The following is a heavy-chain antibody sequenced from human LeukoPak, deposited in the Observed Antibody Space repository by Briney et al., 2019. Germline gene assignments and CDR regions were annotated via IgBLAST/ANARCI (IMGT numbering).Heavy chain of an antibody. CDR2: IYYSGST. D-gene: IGHD3-3*01. J-gene: IGHJ5*02. Sequence: SETLSLTCAVYGGSFSGYYWSWIRQPPGKGLEWIGHIYYSGSTYYNPSLKSGVTISVDTSKNQCSLKLSSLTAADTAVYYCARADYDFWSGYPNWFDPWGQGTLVTVSS. V-gene: IGHV4-34*01. CDR3: ARADYDFWSGYPNWFDP. CDR1: GGSFSGYY.